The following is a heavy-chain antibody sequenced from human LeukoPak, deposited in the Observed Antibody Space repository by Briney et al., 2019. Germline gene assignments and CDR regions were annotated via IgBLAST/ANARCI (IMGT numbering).Heavy chain of an antibody. D-gene: IGHD3-22*01. J-gene: IGHJ4*02. CDR2: INPNSGGT. CDR3: ARVVDYYDSSGYYYFDY. Sequence: ASVKVSCKASGYTFTSYAMNWVRQAPGQGLEWMGWINPNSGGTNYAQKFQGRVTMTRDTSISTAYMELSRLRSDDTAVYYCARVVDYYDSSGYYYFDYWGQGTLVTVSS. V-gene: IGHV1-2*02. CDR1: GYTFTSYA.